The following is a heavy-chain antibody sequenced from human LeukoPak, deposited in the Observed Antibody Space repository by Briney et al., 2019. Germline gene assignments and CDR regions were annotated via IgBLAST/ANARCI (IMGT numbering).Heavy chain of an antibody. Sequence: ASVKVSCKASGYTFTGYYMHWVRQAPGQGLEWMGWINPNSGGTNYAQKFQGRVTMTRDTSISTAYMELSRLRSDDTAAYYCARDESDYYDSSGYPTLDYWGQGTLVTVSP. J-gene: IGHJ4*02. D-gene: IGHD3-22*01. CDR1: GYTFTGYY. CDR3: ARDESDYYDSSGYPTLDY. V-gene: IGHV1-2*02. CDR2: INPNSGGT.